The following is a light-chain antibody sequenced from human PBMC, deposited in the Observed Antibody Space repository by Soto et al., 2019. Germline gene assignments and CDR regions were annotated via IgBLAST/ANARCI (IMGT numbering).Light chain of an antibody. J-gene: IGKJ5*01. V-gene: IGKV3-11*01. CDR1: QSVGSY. CDR3: QQRSNWPPEIT. Sequence: EIVLTQSPGTLSLSPVERATLSGMASQSVGSYLAWYQQKPGQAPRLLIYGASTRATGIPARFSGSGSGTEFTLTIGSLQSEDFAVYYCQQRSNWPPEITFGQGTRLEIK. CDR2: GAS.